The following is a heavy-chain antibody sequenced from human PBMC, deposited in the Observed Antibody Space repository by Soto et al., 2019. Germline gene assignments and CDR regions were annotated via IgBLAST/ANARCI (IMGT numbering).Heavy chain of an antibody. Sequence: PGESLKISCKGSGYSVTSYWISWVRQMPGKGLEWMVMIDPSDSYTNYRPSFQGHVTISADKSISTAYLQWSSLKASDTAMYYCARHSRGTSEYYYPYGMYXWGQVTSVTVS. CDR2: IDPSDSYT. V-gene: IGHV5-10-1*01. D-gene: IGHD6-6*01. CDR3: ARHSRGTSEYYYPYGMYX. CDR1: GYSVTSYW. J-gene: IGHJ6*02.